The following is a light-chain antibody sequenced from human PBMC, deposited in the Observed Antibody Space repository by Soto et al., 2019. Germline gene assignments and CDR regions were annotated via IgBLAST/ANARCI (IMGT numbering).Light chain of an antibody. CDR1: QSLVYSDGNAY. J-gene: IGKJ1*01. CDR2: QGS. Sequence: DVVMTQSPLSLPVTLGQPASISCWSSQSLVYSDGNAYLNWFHQRPGQSPRRLIYQGSKRASGVPDRFSGSGSGTDFTLKISRVEADDVGVYYCMQGTHWPPTFGRGTKVEIK. V-gene: IGKV2-30*01. CDR3: MQGTHWPPT.